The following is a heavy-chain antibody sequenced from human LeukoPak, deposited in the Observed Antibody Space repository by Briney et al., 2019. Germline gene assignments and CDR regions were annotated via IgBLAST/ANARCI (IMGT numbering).Heavy chain of an antibody. CDR1: GGSISSGSYY. V-gene: IGHV4-61*02. J-gene: IGHJ4*02. CDR2: IYTSGST. Sequence: SQTLSLTCTVSGGSISSGSYYWSWIRQPAGKGLEWIGRIYTSGSTNYNPSLKSRVTISVDTSKNQFSLKLSSVTAADTVVYYCATTYYYDSSGLYYWGQGTLVTVSS. D-gene: IGHD3-22*01. CDR3: ATTYYYDSSGLYY.